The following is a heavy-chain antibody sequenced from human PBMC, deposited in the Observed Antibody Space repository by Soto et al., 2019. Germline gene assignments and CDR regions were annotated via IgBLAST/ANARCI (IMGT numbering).Heavy chain of an antibody. V-gene: IGHV3-30*18. CDR1: GFTFSSYG. J-gene: IGHJ4*02. Sequence: PGGSLRLSCAASGFTFSSYGMHWVRQAPGKGLEWVAVISYDGSNKYYADSVKGRFTISRDNSKNTLYLQMNSLGAEDTAVYYCAKDPYYDFWSGYPPPSYWGQGTLVTVS. CDR3: AKDPYYDFWSGYPPPSY. CDR2: ISYDGSNK. D-gene: IGHD3-3*01.